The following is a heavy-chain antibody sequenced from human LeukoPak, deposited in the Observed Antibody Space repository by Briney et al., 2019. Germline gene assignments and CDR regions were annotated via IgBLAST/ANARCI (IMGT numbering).Heavy chain of an antibody. Sequence: GGSLRLSCAASGFTFSSYEMNWVRQAPGKGLEWVSYISSSGSSIYYADSVKGRFTISRDNAKNSLYLQMNSLRAEDTALYYCARGGIAAAGTSYYYYYMDVWGKGTTVTVSS. D-gene: IGHD6-13*01. CDR1: GFTFSSYE. J-gene: IGHJ6*03. CDR3: ARGGIAAAGTSYYYYYMDV. CDR2: ISSSGSSI. V-gene: IGHV3-48*03.